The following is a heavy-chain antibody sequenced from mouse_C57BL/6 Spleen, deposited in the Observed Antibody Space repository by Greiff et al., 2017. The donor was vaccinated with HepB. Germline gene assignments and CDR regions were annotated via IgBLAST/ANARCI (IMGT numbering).Heavy chain of an antibody. CDR1: GYTFTSYW. CDR2: IYPGSGST. J-gene: IGHJ4*01. CDR3: ARDDDGCGYAMDY. V-gene: IGHV1-55*01. Sequence: VQLQQSGAELVKPGASVKMSCKASGYTFTSYWITWVKQRPGQGLEWIGDIYPGSGSTNYNEKFKSKATLTVDTSSSTAYMQLSSLTSEDSAVYYCARDDDGCGYAMDYWGQGTSVTVSS. D-gene: IGHD2-3*01.